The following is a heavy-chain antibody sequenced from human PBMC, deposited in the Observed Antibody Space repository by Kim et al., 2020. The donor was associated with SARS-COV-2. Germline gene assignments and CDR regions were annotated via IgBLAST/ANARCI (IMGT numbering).Heavy chain of an antibody. CDR1: GFTVSNNY. V-gene: IGHV3-53*01. Sequence: GGSLRLSCAVSGFTVSNNYMTWVRQAPGKGLEWVSVIYSGGNTFYTGSVKRRFTVSIDNCKNTLYLQINNLNIEDTAVYYCATSPAVNSWGQGTLVIV. CDR3: ATSPAVNS. CDR2: IYSGGNT. J-gene: IGHJ5*02. D-gene: IGHD3-22*01.